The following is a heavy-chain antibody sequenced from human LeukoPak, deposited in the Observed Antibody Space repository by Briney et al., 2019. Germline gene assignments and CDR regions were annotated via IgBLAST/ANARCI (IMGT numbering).Heavy chain of an antibody. CDR3: ARWWVSWAYSGYDLWRLPEYYFDY. J-gene: IGHJ4*02. D-gene: IGHD5-12*01. CDR2: IYYSGST. V-gene: IGHV4-31*03. Sequence: PSETLSLTCTVSGGSISRGGYYWSWIRQHPGKGLEWIGYIYYSGSTYYNPSLKSRVTISVDTSKNQFSLKLSSVTAADTAVYYCARWWVSWAYSGYDLWRLPEYYFDYWGQGTLVTVSS. CDR1: GGSISRGGYY.